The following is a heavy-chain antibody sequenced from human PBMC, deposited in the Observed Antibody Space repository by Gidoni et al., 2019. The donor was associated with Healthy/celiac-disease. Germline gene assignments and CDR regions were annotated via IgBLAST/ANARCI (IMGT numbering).Heavy chain of an antibody. J-gene: IGHJ4*02. Sequence: QVQLVQSGAEVKKPGASVKVSCTVSGYTLTELSMHWVRQAPGKGLEWMGGFDPEDGETIDAQKFQGRVTMTEDTTTDTAYMGLSSLRSEDTAVYYCATLYDSSGYYPYWGQGTLVTVSS. CDR2: FDPEDGET. CDR3: ATLYDSSGYYPY. CDR1: GYTLTELS. D-gene: IGHD3-22*01. V-gene: IGHV1-24*01.